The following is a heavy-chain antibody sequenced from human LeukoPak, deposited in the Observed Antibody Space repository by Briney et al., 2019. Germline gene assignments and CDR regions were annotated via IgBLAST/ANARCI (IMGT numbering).Heavy chain of an antibody. V-gene: IGHV1-69*13. D-gene: IGHD3-22*01. J-gene: IGHJ6*02. Sequence: SVKVSCKASGGTFSSYAISWVRQAPGQGLEWMGGIIPIFGTANYAQKFQGRVTITADESTSTAYMELSSLRSEDTAVYYCARVGPGYCDSSGYYSDYYYGMDVWGQGTTVTVSS. CDR2: IIPIFGTA. CDR1: GGTFSSYA. CDR3: ARVGPGYCDSSGYYSDYYYGMDV.